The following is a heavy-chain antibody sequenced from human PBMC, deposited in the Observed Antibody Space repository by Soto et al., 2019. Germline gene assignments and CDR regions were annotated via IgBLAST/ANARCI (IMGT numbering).Heavy chain of an antibody. V-gene: IGHV1-2*02. CDR3: ARVGYSDYVWGSYGLAH. Sequence: QVQLVQSGAEVKMPGASVKVSCKASGYIFAGYYMAWVRQAPGQGLEWMGWINPNGGATDNPPQFQDRGNMNRDMSITTAYMELTRLTSDETAVYYWARVGYSDYVWGSYGLAHWGQGTLITVSS. D-gene: IGHD3-16*02. J-gene: IGHJ4*02. CDR1: GYIFAGYY. CDR2: INPNGGAT.